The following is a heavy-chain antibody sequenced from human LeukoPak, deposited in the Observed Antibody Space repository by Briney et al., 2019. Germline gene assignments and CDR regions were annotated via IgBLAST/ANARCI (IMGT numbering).Heavy chain of an antibody. CDR1: GFSISSGYY. Sequence: SEALSLTCSVSGFSISSGYYWGWIRQPPGKGLEFIGRIYHSGSTYYDPSLKSRVTISVDTSRNQFSLKLSSVTAADTAVYYCARAREPLIYTYYFEYWGQGTLVTVSS. J-gene: IGHJ4*02. CDR2: IYHSGST. V-gene: IGHV4-38-2*02. CDR3: ARAREPLIYTYYFEY. D-gene: IGHD1-14*01.